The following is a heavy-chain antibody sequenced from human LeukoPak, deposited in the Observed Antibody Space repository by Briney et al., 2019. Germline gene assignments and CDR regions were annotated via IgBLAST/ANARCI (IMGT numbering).Heavy chain of an antibody. J-gene: IGHJ4*02. V-gene: IGHV3-30*03. CDR2: ISNDGSRK. Sequence: GRSLRLSCAPSGFTFSRHGMHWVRQAPGKGLEWVGIISNDGSRKYYEHSVEGRFTISRDNSKNTLYLQMDSLRAEDTAVYYCARDRAWNYFDYWGQGTLVTVSS. D-gene: IGHD3-3*01. CDR3: ARDRAWNYFDY. CDR1: GFTFSRHG.